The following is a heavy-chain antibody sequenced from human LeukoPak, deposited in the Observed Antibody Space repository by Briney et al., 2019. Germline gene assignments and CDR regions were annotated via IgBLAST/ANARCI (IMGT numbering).Heavy chain of an antibody. J-gene: IGHJ4*02. D-gene: IGHD4-23*01. CDR3: ARDYGGLNCFDY. V-gene: IGHV1-69*05. CDR1: GGTFSSYA. CDR2: IIPIFGTA. Sequence: SVKVSCKASGGTFSSYAISWVRQAPGQGLEWMGGIIPIFGTANYAQKFQGRVTITTDESTSTAYMELSSLRSEDTAVYYCARDYGGLNCFDYWGQGTLVTVSS.